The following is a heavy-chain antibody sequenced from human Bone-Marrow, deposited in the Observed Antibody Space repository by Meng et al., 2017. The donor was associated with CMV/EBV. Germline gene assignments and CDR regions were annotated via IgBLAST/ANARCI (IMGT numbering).Heavy chain of an antibody. Sequence: SETLSLTCTVSGGSISSSSYYWGWIRQPPGKGLEWIGFIYYSGITYYNPSLKSRVIISVDTSKNQFSLKLSSVTAADTALYYCARDQRKTIIFDVWVKVTMVTFSS. CDR2: IYYSGIT. V-gene: IGHV4-39*07. D-gene: IGHD4/OR15-4a*01. CDR3: ARDQRKTIIFDV. J-gene: IGHJ3*01. CDR1: GGSISSSSYY.